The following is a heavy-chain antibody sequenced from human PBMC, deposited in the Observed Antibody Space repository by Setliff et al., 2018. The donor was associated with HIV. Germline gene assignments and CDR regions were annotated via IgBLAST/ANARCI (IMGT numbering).Heavy chain of an antibody. J-gene: IGHJ5*02. D-gene: IGHD1-1*01. Sequence: TLSLTCTVSGGSFTDSDYYWAWVRQAPGKGLEWIGSIYHSGPTYYNPSLKGRITMSVDTSRNQFSLRLTYVTATDTAVYFCARLEQLINWFDPWGQGTLVTVSS. CDR1: GGSFTDSDYY. CDR3: ARLEQLINWFDP. V-gene: IGHV4-39*01. CDR2: IYHSGPT.